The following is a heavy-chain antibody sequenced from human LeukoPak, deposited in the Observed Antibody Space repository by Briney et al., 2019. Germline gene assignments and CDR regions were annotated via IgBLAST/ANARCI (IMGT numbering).Heavy chain of an antibody. CDR1: GYTFTSYY. CDR2: ISAYNGNT. Sequence: ASVKVSCKASGYTFTSYYMHWVRQAPGQGLEWMGWISAYNGNTNYAQKLQGRVTMTTDTSTSTAYMELRSLRSDDTAVYYCARDARAGAPIDVWGKGTTVTVSS. J-gene: IGHJ6*04. CDR3: ARDARAGAPIDV. D-gene: IGHD1-26*01. V-gene: IGHV1-18*04.